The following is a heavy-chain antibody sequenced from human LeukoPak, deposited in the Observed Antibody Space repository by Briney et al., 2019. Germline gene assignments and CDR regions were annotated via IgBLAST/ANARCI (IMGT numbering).Heavy chain of an antibody. D-gene: IGHD1-26*01. CDR2: INPSGSST. CDR3: ARDNSVGDYAWWFDP. Sequence: EASVKISCKASGYAFTRHYMHWVRQAPGQGLEWMGLINPSGSSTIYAQKFQGRVTMTRDMSTSTDYMELSSLRSEDTAVYHCARDNSVGDYAWWFDPWGQGTLVTVSS. CDR1: GYAFTRHY. V-gene: IGHV1-46*01. J-gene: IGHJ5*02.